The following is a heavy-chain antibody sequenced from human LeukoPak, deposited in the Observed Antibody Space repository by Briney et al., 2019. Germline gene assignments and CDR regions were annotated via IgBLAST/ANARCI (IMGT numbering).Heavy chain of an antibody. CDR2: IYYSGST. Sequence: SETLSLTCTVSGGSISSYYWSWIRQPPGKGLEWIGYIYYSGSTNYNPSLKSRVTISVDTSKNQFSLKLSSVTAADTAVYYCARRKAVRPRDYYFDYWGQGTLVTVSS. J-gene: IGHJ4*02. CDR1: GGSISSYY. D-gene: IGHD6-6*01. CDR3: ARRKAVRPRDYYFDY. V-gene: IGHV4-59*01.